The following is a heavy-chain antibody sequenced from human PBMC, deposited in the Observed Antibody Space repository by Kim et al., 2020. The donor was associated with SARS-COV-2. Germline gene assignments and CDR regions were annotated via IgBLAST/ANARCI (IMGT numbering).Heavy chain of an antibody. D-gene: IGHD1-26*01. CDR3: ARLGKVGPTTRQYNWFDP. V-gene: IGHV5-51*01. Sequence: GESLKISCKGSGYSFTSYWIGWVRQMPGKGLEWMGIIYPGDSDTRYSPSFQGQVTISADKSISTAYLQWSSLKASDTAMYYCARLGKVGPTTRQYNWFDPWGQGSLVTVSS. CDR1: GYSFTSYW. CDR2: IYPGDSDT. J-gene: IGHJ5*02.